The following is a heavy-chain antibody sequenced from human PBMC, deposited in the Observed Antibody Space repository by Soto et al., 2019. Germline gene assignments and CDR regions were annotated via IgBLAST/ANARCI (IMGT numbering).Heavy chain of an antibody. D-gene: IGHD2-8*01. CDR1: GGSISSSSYY. V-gene: IGHV4-39*07. CDR2: IYYSGST. CDR3: ARVLVLMVYATNYYYYYMDV. J-gene: IGHJ6*03. Sequence: LSLTCTVSGGSISSSSYYWGCIRQPPGKGLEWIGSIYYSGSTNYNPSLKSRVTISVDKSKNQFSLKLSSVTAADTAVYYCARVLVLMVYATNYYYYYMDVWGKGTTVTVSS.